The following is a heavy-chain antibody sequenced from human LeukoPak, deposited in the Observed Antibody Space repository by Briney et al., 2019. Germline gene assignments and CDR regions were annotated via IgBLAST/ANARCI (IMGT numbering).Heavy chain of an antibody. CDR2: IYYSGST. V-gene: IGHV4-59*12. Sequence: SETLSLTCTVSGDSISSYYWSWIRQSPGKGLERIGYIYYSGSTVYNPSLQNRVTISVDTSKNHFSLKLSSVTAADTAVYYCARDRDFWSGAYYYTMDVWGQGTTVTVSS. D-gene: IGHD3-3*01. CDR3: ARDRDFWSGAYYYTMDV. CDR1: GDSISSYY. J-gene: IGHJ6*02.